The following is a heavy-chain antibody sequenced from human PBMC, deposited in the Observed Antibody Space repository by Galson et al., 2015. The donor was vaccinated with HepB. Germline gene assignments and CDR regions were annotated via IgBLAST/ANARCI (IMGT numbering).Heavy chain of an antibody. J-gene: IGHJ2*01. D-gene: IGHD2-21*02. Sequence: SVRVSCKASGYSFTGYYMHWVRQAPGQGLEWMGWINPTNGGINYAQKFQGRVTMTRDKSISTAYMELSSLRSDDTAVYFCARLAYCGGDCYINYFDLWGRGTLVTVSS. CDR1: GYSFTGYY. CDR3: ARLAYCGGDCYINYFDL. CDR2: INPTNGGI. V-gene: IGHV1-2*02.